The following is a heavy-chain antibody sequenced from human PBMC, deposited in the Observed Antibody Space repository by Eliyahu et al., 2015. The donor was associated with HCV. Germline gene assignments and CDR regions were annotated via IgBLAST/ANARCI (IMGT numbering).Heavy chain of an antibody. CDR2: ISSSSSYI. D-gene: IGHD3-10*01. V-gene: IGHV3-21*01. Sequence: EVQLVESGGGLVKPGGSLRLXCXASGFXFSSYSMNWVRQXPGKGXXWVSSISSSSSYIYYADSVKGRFTISRDNAKNSLYLQMNSLRAEDTAVYYCARGGSGSPNLDYWGQGTLVTVSS. CDR3: ARGGSGSPNLDY. J-gene: IGHJ4*02. CDR1: GFXFSSYS.